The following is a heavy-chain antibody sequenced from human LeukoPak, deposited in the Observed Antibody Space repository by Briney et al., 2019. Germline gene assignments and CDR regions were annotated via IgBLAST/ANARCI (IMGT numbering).Heavy chain of an antibody. D-gene: IGHD2-15*01. CDR2: IPDSGVT. CDR1: GDSVSSGY. CDR3: AGRGHRYSRD. J-gene: IGHJ1*01. V-gene: IGHV4-4*09. Sequence: SETLSLTCTVSGDSVSSGYWTWIRQSPGKGLEWIGYIPDSGVTDYNPSLKSRLTISVDSTNNKFSLNLHSVTAADTAVYYCAGRGHRYSRDWGQGILVTVSS.